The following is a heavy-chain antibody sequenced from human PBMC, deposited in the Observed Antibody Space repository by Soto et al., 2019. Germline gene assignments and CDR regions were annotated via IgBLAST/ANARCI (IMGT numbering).Heavy chain of an antibody. Sequence: PSETLSLTCTVSGGSVSSGSYYWSWIRQPPGKGLEWIGCIYYSGSTYYNPSLKSRVTISVDTSKNQFSLKLSSVTAADTAVYYCARTYYDILTGYSDYWGQGTLVTVSS. CDR2: IYYSGST. D-gene: IGHD3-9*01. CDR3: ARTYYDILTGYSDY. J-gene: IGHJ4*02. V-gene: IGHV4-39*01. CDR1: GGSVSSGSYY.